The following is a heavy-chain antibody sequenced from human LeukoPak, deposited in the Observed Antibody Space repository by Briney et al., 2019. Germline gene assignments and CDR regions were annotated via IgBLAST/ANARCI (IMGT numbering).Heavy chain of an antibody. J-gene: IGHJ4*02. V-gene: IGHV3-30*19. CDR3: ARDLAATGTLIDS. CDR1: TFTFSDYA. Sequence: GGSLRLSCIGSTFTFSDYAIHWVRQAPGKGLEWVAVISYDGSNKQYADSVKGRFTISRDNSKNTLYLQMNSLRAEDTAVYYCARDLAATGTLIDSWGQGTLVTVSS. D-gene: IGHD6-13*01. CDR2: ISYDGSNK.